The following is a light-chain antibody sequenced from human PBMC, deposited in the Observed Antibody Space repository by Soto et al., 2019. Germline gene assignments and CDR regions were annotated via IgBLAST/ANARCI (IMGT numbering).Light chain of an antibody. J-gene: IGKJ1*01. Sequence: DIQMTQSPPSLSASVGDRVTITCQASQDISNSLNWYQQIPGRAPKLLIYGASNLEVGVPSRFRGSGSGTDFTFTITSLQPEDIATYYCQQYDYLPPWTFGQGTKVEIK. V-gene: IGKV1-33*01. CDR3: QQYDYLPPWT. CDR2: GAS. CDR1: QDISNS.